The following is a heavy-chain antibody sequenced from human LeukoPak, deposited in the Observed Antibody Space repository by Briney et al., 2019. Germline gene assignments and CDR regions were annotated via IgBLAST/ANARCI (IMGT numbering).Heavy chain of an antibody. CDR2: IISSSSYI. D-gene: IGHD5-12*01. J-gene: IGHJ4*02. Sequence: PGGSLRLSCAASGFTFSSYSMTWVRQAPGKGLEWVSSIISSSSYIYYADSVKGRFTISRDNAKNSLYLQMNSLRAEDTAVYYCARDGYSGYDYEGYWGQGTLVTVSS. CDR3: ARDGYSGYDYEGY. CDR1: GFTFSSYS. V-gene: IGHV3-21*01.